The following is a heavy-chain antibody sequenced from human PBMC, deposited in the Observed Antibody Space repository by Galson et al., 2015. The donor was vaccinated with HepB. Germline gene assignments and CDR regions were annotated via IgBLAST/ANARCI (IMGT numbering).Heavy chain of an antibody. J-gene: IGHJ4*02. D-gene: IGHD5-18*01. V-gene: IGHV4-34*01. CDR2: INHSGST. Sequence: SETLSLTCAVYGGSFSGYYWSWIRQPPGKGLEWIGEINHSGSTNYNPSLKSRVTISVDTSKNQFSLKLSSVTAADTAVYYCARGGRGYSYGYKVDYWGQGTLVTVSS. CDR3: ARGGRGYSYGYKVDY. CDR1: GGSFSGYY.